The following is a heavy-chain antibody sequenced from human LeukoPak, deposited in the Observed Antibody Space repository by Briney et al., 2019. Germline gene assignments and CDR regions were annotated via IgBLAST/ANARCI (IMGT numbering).Heavy chain of an antibody. CDR3: TTDTAMVY. Sequence: GGSLRLSCAASGFTVSDNYMTWVRQAPGKGLEWVSSIYSAGATHYAESVKGRFTISRDNSKNTLYLQMNSLKTEDTAVYYCTTDTAMVYWGQGTLVTVSS. CDR2: IYSAGAT. J-gene: IGHJ4*02. CDR1: GFTVSDNY. D-gene: IGHD5-18*01. V-gene: IGHV3-53*01.